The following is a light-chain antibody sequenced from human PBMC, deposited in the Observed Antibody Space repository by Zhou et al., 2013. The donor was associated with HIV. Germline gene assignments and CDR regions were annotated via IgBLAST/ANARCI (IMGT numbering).Light chain of an antibody. Sequence: EIVLTQSPGTLSLSPGERATLSCRASQSVSSTYLAWYQQKPGQAPRLLIYGASFRATGIPDRFSGSGSGTDFTLTISRLEPEDFAVYYCQQYGRSPSYTFGQGTKLEI. V-gene: IGKV3-20*01. CDR2: GAS. J-gene: IGKJ2*01. CDR1: QSVSSTY. CDR3: QQYGRSPSYT.